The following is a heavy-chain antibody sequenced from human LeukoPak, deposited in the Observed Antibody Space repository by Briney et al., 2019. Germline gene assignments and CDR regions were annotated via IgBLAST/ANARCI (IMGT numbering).Heavy chain of an antibody. Sequence: SLRLSCAASGFTLGDYAMHWVPPAPGKGLELVSGISWNSVNIGYADSVKGRFTISRDNAKNSLYLQMNSLRAEDMALYYCAKGTMIVVAVGDYFDYWGQGTLVTVSS. J-gene: IGHJ4*02. V-gene: IGHV3-9*03. CDR2: ISWNSVNI. CDR3: AKGTMIVVAVGDYFDY. D-gene: IGHD3-22*01. CDR1: GFTLGDYA.